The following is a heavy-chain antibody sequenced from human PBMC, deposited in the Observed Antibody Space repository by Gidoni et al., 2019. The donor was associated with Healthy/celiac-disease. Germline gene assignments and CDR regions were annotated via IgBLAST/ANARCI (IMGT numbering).Heavy chain of an antibody. Sequence: CPASGFPFSSYTMNWVRQAPGKGLEWVSSISSSISYIYYADSVKGRFTISRDNAKNSLYLQMNSLRAEDTAVYYCARDAEWLVPWAHWYFDLWGRGTLVTVSS. V-gene: IGHV3-21*01. J-gene: IGHJ2*01. CDR2: ISSSISYI. D-gene: IGHD6-19*01. CDR3: ARDAEWLVPWAHWYFDL. CDR1: GFPFSSYT.